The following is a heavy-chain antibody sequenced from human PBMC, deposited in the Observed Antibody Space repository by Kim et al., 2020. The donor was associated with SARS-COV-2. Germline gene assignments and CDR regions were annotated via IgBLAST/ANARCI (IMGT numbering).Heavy chain of an antibody. Sequence: ASVKVSCKASGYTFTSYGISWVRQAPGQGLEWMGWISAYNGNTNYAQKLQGRVTMTTDTSTSTAYMELRSLRSDDTAVYYCARDGGGDVGGSIYYYYGMDVWGQGTTVTVSS. CDR2: ISAYNGNT. V-gene: IGHV1-18*04. D-gene: IGHD3-16*01. CDR1: GYTFTSYG. J-gene: IGHJ6*02. CDR3: ARDGGGDVGGSIYYYYGMDV.